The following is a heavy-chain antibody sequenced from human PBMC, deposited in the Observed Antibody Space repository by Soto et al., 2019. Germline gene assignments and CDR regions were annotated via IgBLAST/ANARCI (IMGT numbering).Heavy chain of an antibody. CDR2: IYYSGST. CDR3: ARHPTVTEYYFDY. V-gene: IGHV4-59*08. D-gene: IGHD4-17*01. J-gene: IGHJ4*02. CDR1: GGSISSYY. Sequence: SETLSLTCTVSGGSISSYYWSWIRQPPGKGLEWIGYIYYSGSTNYNPSLKSRLTTSVDTSKNQFSLKLSSVTAADTAVYYCARHPTVTEYYFDYWGQGTLVTVSS.